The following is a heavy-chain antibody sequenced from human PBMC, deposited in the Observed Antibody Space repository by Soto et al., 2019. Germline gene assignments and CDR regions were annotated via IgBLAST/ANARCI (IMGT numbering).Heavy chain of an antibody. CDR2: ISYTGRT. V-gene: IGHV4-31*03. CDR3: ARGYFSGSSSWLHP. Sequence: SETLSLTCTVSGGSISSDTNFWSWIRQLPGRGLEWIGYISYTGRTYYTPSLNSRPTISLDTSKNLFSLRLSAVTAADTAVYFCARGYFSGSSSWLHPCGQGTLVTVSS. D-gene: IGHD2-15*01. J-gene: IGHJ5*02. CDR1: GGSISSDTNF.